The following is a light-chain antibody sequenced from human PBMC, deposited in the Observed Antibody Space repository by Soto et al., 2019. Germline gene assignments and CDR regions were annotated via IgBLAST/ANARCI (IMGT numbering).Light chain of an antibody. J-gene: IGKJ1*01. V-gene: IGKV1-5*01. Sequence: DIQMTQSPFTLSASVGDRVTITCRASQTISSWLAWYQQIPGKAPKLLIYDASNLESGVPSRFSGSGSGTEFTLTISSLQPEDFAVYYCLQYNASPWTFGQGTKVDIK. CDR2: DAS. CDR3: LQYNASPWT. CDR1: QTISSW.